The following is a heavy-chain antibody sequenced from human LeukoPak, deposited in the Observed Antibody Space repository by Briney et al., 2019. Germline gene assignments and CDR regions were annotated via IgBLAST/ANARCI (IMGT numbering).Heavy chain of an antibody. CDR3: AASALAAGTDY. V-gene: IGHV4-61*02. CDR1: GGSISSATYY. D-gene: IGHD6-13*01. CDR2: IYTGEST. J-gene: IGHJ4*02. Sequence: KTSETLSLTCTVSGGSISSATYYWNWIRQPAGKGLEWIGRIYTGESTNYNPSLKSRVTISVDTSKNQFSLKLSSVTAADTALYYCAASALAAGTDYWGQGILVTVSS.